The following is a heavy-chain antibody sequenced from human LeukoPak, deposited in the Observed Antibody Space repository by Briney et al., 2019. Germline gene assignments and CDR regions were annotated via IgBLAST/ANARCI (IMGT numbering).Heavy chain of an antibody. D-gene: IGHD3-22*01. Sequence: GGSLRLSCAASGFTFSSHSMNWVRQAPGKGLEWVAYITSTGGTIYYADSVKGRFTISRDNAKNSLYLQMNSLRDEDTAVYYCARDARLPMTPFDYWGQGSLVTVPS. V-gene: IGHV3-48*02. J-gene: IGHJ4*02. CDR3: ARDARLPMTPFDY. CDR1: GFTFSSHS. CDR2: ITSTGGTI.